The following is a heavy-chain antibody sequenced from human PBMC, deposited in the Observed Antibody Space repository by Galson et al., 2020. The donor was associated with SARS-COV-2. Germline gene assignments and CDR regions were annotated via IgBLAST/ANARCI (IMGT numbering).Heavy chain of an antibody. CDR1: GGSFRNYY. D-gene: IGHD3-22*01. V-gene: IGHV4-34*01. CDR2: INHTGST. CDR3: ARGEYDNSASYYQFDR. J-gene: IGHJ4*02. Sequence: SETLSLTCAVYGGSFRNYYWTWIRQSPEKGLEWLGEINHTGSTNYNPSLKSRVAMSVDASKNQFSLSLSSVTAADTAVYYCARGEYDNSASYYQFDRWGQGTLVTVSS.